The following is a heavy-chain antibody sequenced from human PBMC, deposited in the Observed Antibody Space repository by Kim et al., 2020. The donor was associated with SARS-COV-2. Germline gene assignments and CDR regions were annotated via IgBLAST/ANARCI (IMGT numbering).Heavy chain of an antibody. D-gene: IGHD1-26*01. CDR3: ARGVGADY. V-gene: IGHV1-18*01. CDR2: NGNT. J-gene: IGHJ4*02. Sequence: NGNTNYAKNVQGSVTLTTDTSTSTAYMELRSLRSDDTAVYYCARGVGADYWGQGTLVTVSS.